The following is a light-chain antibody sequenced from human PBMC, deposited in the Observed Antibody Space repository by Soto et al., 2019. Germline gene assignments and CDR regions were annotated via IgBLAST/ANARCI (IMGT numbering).Light chain of an antibody. V-gene: IGLV2-14*03. J-gene: IGLJ2*01. CDR3: SSYTTSSTLV. Sequence: QSALTQPASVSWSPGQSITISCTGTSSDVGGYNYVSWYQQYPDKAPKLMIYDVSNRPSGVSNRFSGSKSGNTASLTISGLQAEDAADYYCSSYTTSSTLVFGGGTKRTV. CDR1: SSDVGGYNY. CDR2: DVS.